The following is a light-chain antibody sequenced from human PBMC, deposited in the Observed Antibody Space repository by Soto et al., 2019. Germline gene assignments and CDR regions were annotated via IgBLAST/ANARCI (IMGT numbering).Light chain of an antibody. J-gene: IGLJ3*02. Sequence: QAVVTQPPSASGTPGQRVTISCSGSSSNIGSNTINWYQQLPGTAPKLLISSNNQRPSGVPDRFSGSKSGTSASLAISGLQSEDEADYHCAAWDDSLNGVVFGGGTKLTVL. CDR3: AAWDDSLNGVV. CDR1: SSNIGSNT. CDR2: SNN. V-gene: IGLV1-44*01.